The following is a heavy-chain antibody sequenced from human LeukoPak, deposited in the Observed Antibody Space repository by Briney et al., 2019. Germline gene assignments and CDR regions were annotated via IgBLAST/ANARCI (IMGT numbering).Heavy chain of an antibody. CDR1: RFTFSSYG. CDR2: IWYDGSNK. V-gene: IGHV3-33*01. J-gene: IGHJ4*02. CDR3: ARDLNSGSYRGYFDY. Sequence: PGGSLRLSCAASRFTFSSYGMHWVRQAPGKGLEWVALIWYDGSNKYYADSVKGRFTISRDNSKNTLYLQMNSLRAEDTAVYYCARDLNSGSYRGYFDYWGQGTLVTVSS. D-gene: IGHD1-26*01.